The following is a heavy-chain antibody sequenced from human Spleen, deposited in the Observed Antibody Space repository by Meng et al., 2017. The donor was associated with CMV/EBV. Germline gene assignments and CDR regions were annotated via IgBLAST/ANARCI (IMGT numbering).Heavy chain of an antibody. CDR1: GFTFSIYT. CDR3: ASLSGIKRGY. V-gene: IGHV3-21*01. D-gene: IGHD1-26*01. Sequence: GESLKISCAASGFTFSIYTMNWVRQAPGKGLEWVSSVSSSSTYIYYADSVKGRFTISRDNAKNSLYLQMNSLRAEDTAVYYCASLSGIKRGYWGQGTLVTVSS. J-gene: IGHJ4*02. CDR2: VSSSSTYI.